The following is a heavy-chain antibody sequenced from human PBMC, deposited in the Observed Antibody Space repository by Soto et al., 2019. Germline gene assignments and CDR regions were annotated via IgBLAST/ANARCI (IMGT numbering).Heavy chain of an antibody. CDR2: IWYDGSNK. CDR1: GFTFSSYG. CDR3: ARGPPYCSGGSCYSRGYYGMDV. D-gene: IGHD2-15*01. J-gene: IGHJ6*01. Sequence: QVQLVESGGGVVQPGRSLRLSCAASGFTFSSYGMHWVRQAPGKGLEWVAVIWYDGSNKYYADSVKGRFTISRDNSKNTLYLQMNSLRAEDTAVYYCARGPPYCSGGSCYSRGYYGMDVW. V-gene: IGHV3-33*01.